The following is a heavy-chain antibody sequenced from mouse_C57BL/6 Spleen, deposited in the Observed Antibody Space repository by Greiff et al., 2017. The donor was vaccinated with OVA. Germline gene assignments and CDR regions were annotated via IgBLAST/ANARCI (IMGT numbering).Heavy chain of an antibody. V-gene: IGHV1-55*01. CDR3: ARERDDYDDYAMDY. Sequence: VQLQQPGAELVKPGASVKMSCKASGYTFTSYWITWVKQRPGQGLEWIGDIYPGSGSTNYNEKFKSKATLTVDTSSSTAYMQLSSLTSEDSAVYYCARERDDYDDYAMDYWGQGTSVTVSS. J-gene: IGHJ4*01. CDR1: GYTFTSYW. CDR2: IYPGSGST. D-gene: IGHD2-4*01.